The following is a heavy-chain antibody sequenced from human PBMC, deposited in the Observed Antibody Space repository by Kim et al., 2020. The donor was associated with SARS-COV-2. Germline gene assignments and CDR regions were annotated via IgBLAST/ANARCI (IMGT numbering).Heavy chain of an antibody. D-gene: IGHD3-3*01. CDR2: WRN. J-gene: IGHJ6*02. Sequence: WRNDYAVSVKSRITYNPDTSKNQFSLQLNSVSPEDMAVYYCAEGWRGGMEVWGQGTTVTVSS. V-gene: IGHV6-1*01. CDR3: AEGWRGGMEV.